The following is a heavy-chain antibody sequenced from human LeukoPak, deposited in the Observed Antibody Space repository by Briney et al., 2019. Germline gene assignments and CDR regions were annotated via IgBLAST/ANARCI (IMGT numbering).Heavy chain of an antibody. CDR1: AYTLSSYY. Sequence: ASVKVSCKASAYTLSSYYIHWVRQAPGQGLEWMGIITPSGGRTSYAQKFQGRVTITRDTSTSTVYMELSSLRSDDTAAYYCARGYSGYDFWYFDLWGRGTLVTVSS. D-gene: IGHD5-12*01. CDR3: ARGYSGYDFWYFDL. CDR2: ITPSGGRT. V-gene: IGHV1-46*01. J-gene: IGHJ2*01.